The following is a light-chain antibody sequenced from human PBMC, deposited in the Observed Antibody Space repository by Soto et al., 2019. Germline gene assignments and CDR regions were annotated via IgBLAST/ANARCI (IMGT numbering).Light chain of an antibody. V-gene: IGLV3-25*03. J-gene: IGLJ2*01. CDR1: SLPKQY. CDR3: QSTDSSGFYVV. Sequence: SSELTQPPSVSVSPGQTATITCSGDSLPKQYVYWYQQKPGQAPILIIYKDNGRPSGIPERFSGSNSGTIVTLTISGVLAEDEADYYCQSTDSSGFYVVFGGGTKLTVL. CDR2: KDN.